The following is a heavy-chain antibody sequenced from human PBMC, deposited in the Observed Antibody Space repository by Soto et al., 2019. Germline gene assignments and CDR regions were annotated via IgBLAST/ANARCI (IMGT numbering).Heavy chain of an antibody. Sequence: PSETLSLTCAVSGGSISTSNWWSWVRQPPGKGLEWIGEVYHSGSTNYNPYFKSRLTISVDTSNNQFSLEVKSVTAADTAVYYCARFSGSYNDRYFDCWGQGTLVTVSS. V-gene: IGHV4-4*02. J-gene: IGHJ4*02. CDR1: GGSISTSNW. CDR3: ARFSGSYNDRYFDC. CDR2: VYHSGST. D-gene: IGHD1-26*01.